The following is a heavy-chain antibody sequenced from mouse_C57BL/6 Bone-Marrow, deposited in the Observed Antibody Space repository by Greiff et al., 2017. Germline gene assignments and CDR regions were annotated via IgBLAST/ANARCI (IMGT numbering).Heavy chain of an antibody. CDR1: GFSFNTYA. CDR3: VRHRAIYDGYSYAMDY. CDR2: IRSKSNNYAT. V-gene: IGHV10-1*01. Sequence: EVMLVESGGGLVQPKGSLKLSCAASGFSFNTYAMNWVRQAPGKGLEWVARIRSKSNNYATYYADSVKDRFTISRDDSESMLYLQMNNLKTEDTAMYYGVRHRAIYDGYSYAMDYWGQGTSVTVSS. J-gene: IGHJ4*01. D-gene: IGHD2-3*01.